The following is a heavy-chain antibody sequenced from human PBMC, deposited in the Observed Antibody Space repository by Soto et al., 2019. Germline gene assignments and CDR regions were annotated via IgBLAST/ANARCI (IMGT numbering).Heavy chain of an antibody. V-gene: IGHV4-39*01. CDR2: FYNSGST. CDR3: AATDHYDSSGFDY. CDR1: GGSISSGTYF. D-gene: IGHD3-22*01. J-gene: IGHJ4*02. Sequence: SETLSLTCSVSGGSISSGTYFWALVRQPPGKGLEWIGTFYNSGSTHYSPSLKSRVPISVDTSKNQCSPRLNSVTAADTAVYYCAATDHYDSSGFDYWGLGTLVTVSS.